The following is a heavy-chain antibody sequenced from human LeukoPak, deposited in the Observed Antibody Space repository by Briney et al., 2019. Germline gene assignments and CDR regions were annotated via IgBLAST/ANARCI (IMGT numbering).Heavy chain of an antibody. CDR1: GGSISSSSYY. V-gene: IGHV4-39*02. J-gene: IGHJ6*04. D-gene: IGHD3-10*01. Sequence: SETLSLTCTVSGGSISSSSYYWGWIRQPPGKGLEWIGGIYYSGSTYYNPSLKSRVTISVDTSKNQFSLKLSSVTAADTAVYYCARDHTKGPMADVWGKGTTVTVSS. CDR3: ARDHTKGPMADV. CDR2: IYYSGST.